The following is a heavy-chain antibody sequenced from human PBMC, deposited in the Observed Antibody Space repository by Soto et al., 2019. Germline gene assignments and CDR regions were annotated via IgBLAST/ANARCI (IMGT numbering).Heavy chain of an antibody. CDR2: IYWDK. CDR1: GLSLTTNGLS. J-gene: IGHJ6*02. V-gene: IGHV2-5*01. CDR3: AHSSTDLNHAMDV. D-gene: IGHD3-3*01. Sequence: QITLKESGPTLVKPTQTLTLTCAFSGLSLTTNGLSVGWVRQPPGKALERLALIYWDKRYSPSLKSRLTITRDTSKNQVVLTMTNMDPVDTSTYYCAHSSTDLNHAMDVWGQGTTVSVSS.